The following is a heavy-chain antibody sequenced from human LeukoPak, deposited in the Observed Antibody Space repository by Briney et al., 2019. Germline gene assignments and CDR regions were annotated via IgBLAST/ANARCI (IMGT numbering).Heavy chain of an antibody. CDR2: IIPISGTT. CDR3: ARKLRLGGNWFDP. D-gene: IGHD1-26*01. CDR1: GGTFSSYT. J-gene: IGHJ5*02. Sequence: ASVKVSCKASGGTFSSYTITWVRQAPGQGLEWMGKIIPISGTTNYAQKFQGRVTFTADESTSTAYMELSSLRSEDTALYYCARKLRLGGNWFDPWGQGTLVTVSS. V-gene: IGHV1-69*13.